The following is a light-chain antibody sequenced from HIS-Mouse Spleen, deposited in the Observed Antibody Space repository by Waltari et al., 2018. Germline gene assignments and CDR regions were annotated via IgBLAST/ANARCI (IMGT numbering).Light chain of an antibody. CDR1: NIGSKS. CDR2: DDS. J-gene: IGLJ2*01. Sequence: SYVLTQPPSVSVAPGKTARITCGGNNIGSKSGHWYQQKPGQAPVLVVYDDSDRPSGIPGGFSGSNAGNTATLTISRVEAGDEADYYCQVWDSSSDHVVFGGGTKLTVL. CDR3: QVWDSSSDHVV. V-gene: IGLV3-21*03.